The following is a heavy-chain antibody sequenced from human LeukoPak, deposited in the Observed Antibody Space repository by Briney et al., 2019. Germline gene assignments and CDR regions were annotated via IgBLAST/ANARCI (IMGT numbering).Heavy chain of an antibody. CDR2: IWYDGSNK. V-gene: IGHV3-33*01. J-gene: IGHJ6*02. Sequence: GRSLRLSCAASGFTFSSYGMHWVRQAPGKGLEWVAVIWYDGSNKYYADSVKGRFTISRDNSKNTLYLQMNSLRAEDTAVYYCARPTYGDQYYYGMDVWGQGTTVTASS. CDR3: ARPTYGDQYYYGMDV. D-gene: IGHD4-17*01. CDR1: GFTFSSYG.